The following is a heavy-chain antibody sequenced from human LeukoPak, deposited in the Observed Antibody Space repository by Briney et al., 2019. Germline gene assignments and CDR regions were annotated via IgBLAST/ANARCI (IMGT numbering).Heavy chain of an antibody. J-gene: IGHJ4*02. V-gene: IGHV3-7*01. D-gene: IGHD6-13*01. CDR3: ARGQPGVAAAGNLDY. CDR2: INLDGNKK. Sequence: PGGSLRLSCAASGFTFSHDWMSWVRQAPGKGIGWVANINLDGNKKYYVDSVKGRFTISRDNAQKSLYLQMNSLRVEDTAVYYCARGQPGVAAAGNLDYWGQGTLVTVSS. CDR1: GFTFSHDW.